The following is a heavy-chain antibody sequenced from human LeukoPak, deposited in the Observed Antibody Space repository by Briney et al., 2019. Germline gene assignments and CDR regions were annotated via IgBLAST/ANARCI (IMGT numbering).Heavy chain of an antibody. J-gene: IGHJ5*02. V-gene: IGHV1-46*01. Sequence: GASVKVSCMASGYTFTSYYMHWVRQAPGQGLEWMGIINPSGGSTSYAQKFQGRVTMTRDTSTSTVYMELSSLRSEDTAVYYCARDRGVVVTALFSPYNWFDPWGQGTLVTVSS. CDR1: GYTFTSYY. CDR2: INPSGGST. D-gene: IGHD2-21*02. CDR3: ARDRGVVVTALFSPYNWFDP.